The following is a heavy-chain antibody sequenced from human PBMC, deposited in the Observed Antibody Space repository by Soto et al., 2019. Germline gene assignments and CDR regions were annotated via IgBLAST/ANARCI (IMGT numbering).Heavy chain of an antibody. CDR2: ISWNSGRI. J-gene: IGHJ6*02. D-gene: IGHD2-15*01. CDR1: GFTFSDYR. V-gene: IGHV3-9*01. Sequence: SLRRLFKNSGFTFSDYRKHWVRQAPGKGLEWVSGISWNSGRIGYEEYVKGRFTISRDNAKNSMYLQMNSMRAEDTALYYCAKDKEGCSGASCYAYGTDVWVQGTT. CDR3: AKDKEGCSGASCYAYGTDV.